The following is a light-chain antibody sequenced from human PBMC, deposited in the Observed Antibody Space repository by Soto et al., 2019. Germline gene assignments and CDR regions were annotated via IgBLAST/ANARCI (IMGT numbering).Light chain of an antibody. CDR3: QQYHNWPRT. J-gene: IGKJ1*01. CDR2: GAS. CDR1: QSVSSN. Sequence: EIVMTQSPATLSVSPGERATLSCRASQSVSSNLAWYQQKPGQAPRLLIYGASTGATGIPARFSGSGSGTEFTLTISSLQSEDFAVYYCQQYHNWPRTFGQGTKVDIK. V-gene: IGKV3-15*01.